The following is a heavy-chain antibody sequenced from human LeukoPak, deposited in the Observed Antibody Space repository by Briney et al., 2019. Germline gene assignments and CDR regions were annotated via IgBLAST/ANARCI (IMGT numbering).Heavy chain of an antibody. D-gene: IGHD6-19*01. CDR1: GFTVSSNY. V-gene: IGHV3-66*01. Sequence: GGSLRLSCAASGFTVSSNYMSWVRQAPGKGLEWVSIIYSGGSTYYADSVKGRFTISRDNSKNTLYLQMNSLRAEDTAVYYCARGSPKIAVAVPDYWGQGTLVTVSS. J-gene: IGHJ4*02. CDR2: IYSGGST. CDR3: ARGSPKIAVAVPDY.